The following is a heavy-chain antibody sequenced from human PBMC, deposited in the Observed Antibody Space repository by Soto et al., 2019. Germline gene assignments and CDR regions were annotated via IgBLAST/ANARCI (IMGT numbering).Heavy chain of an antibody. V-gene: IGHV6-1*01. CDR1: SSYA. J-gene: IGHJ4*02. CDR2: TYYRSKWFN. CDR3: ARTSGHFDS. D-gene: IGHD6-19*01. Sequence: SSYAISWVRQAPGQGLEWLGRTYYRSKWFNEYALSVKSRIAINPDTSKNQFSLQLNSVTPEDTAVYYCARTSGHFDSWGQGTLVTVSS.